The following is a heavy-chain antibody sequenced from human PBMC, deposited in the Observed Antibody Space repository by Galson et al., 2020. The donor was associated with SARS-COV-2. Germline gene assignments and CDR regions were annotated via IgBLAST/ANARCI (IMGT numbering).Heavy chain of an antibody. CDR3: ARDPL. CDR2: INGDSSIT. V-gene: IGHV3-74*01. CDR1: GFSINTYW. Sequence: GESLKISCAASGFSINTYWMHWVRQAPGKGLVWVSRINGDSSITSYADSVKGQFTISRDNAKKTVYLEMTSLRVEDTAVYYCARDPLWGQGTMVTVSS. J-gene: IGHJ3*01.